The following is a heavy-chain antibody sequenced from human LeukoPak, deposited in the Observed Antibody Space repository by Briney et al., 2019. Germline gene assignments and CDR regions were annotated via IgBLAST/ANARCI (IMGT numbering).Heavy chain of an antibody. J-gene: IGHJ4*02. CDR2: IWYDGSNK. Sequence: GRSLRLSCAASGFTFSSYGMHWVRQAPGKGLEWVAVIWYDGSNKYYADSVRGRFTISRDNSKNTLYLQMNSLRAEDTAVYYCARSRDGYNYAFDYWGQGTLVTVSS. CDR3: ARSRDGYNYAFDY. D-gene: IGHD5-24*01. V-gene: IGHV3-33*01. CDR1: GFTFSSYG.